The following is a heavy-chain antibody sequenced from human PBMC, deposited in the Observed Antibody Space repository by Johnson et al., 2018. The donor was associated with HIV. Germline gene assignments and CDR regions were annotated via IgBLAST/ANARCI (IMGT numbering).Heavy chain of an antibody. CDR1: GFTFSSYA. D-gene: IGHD3-3*01. CDR2: ISYDGSNK. J-gene: IGHJ3*02. V-gene: IGHV3-30-3*01. CDR3: ARVRVFGVVPAALGAFDS. Sequence: QVQLVESGGGVVQPGRSLRLSCAASGFTFSSYAMHWVRQAPGKGLEWVAVISYDGSNKYYADSVKGRFTISRDNSKNTLYLQMNSLRAEDTAVYYCARVRVFGVVPAALGAFDSWGQGTMVTVSS.